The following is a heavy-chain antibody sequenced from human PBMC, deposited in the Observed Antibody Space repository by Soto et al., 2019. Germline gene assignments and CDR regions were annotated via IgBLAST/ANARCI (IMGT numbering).Heavy chain of an antibody. J-gene: IGHJ6*02. Sequence: QVQLVESGGGVVQPGRSLRLSCAASGFTFSSYGMHWVRQAPGKGLEWVAVIWYDGSNKYYADSVKGRFTISRDNSKSTLYLQMSSLRAEDTAVYYCARSIAAAGSFGPYYYYGMDVWGQGTTVTVSS. CDR2: IWYDGSNK. CDR1: GFTFSSYG. D-gene: IGHD6-13*01. CDR3: ARSIAAAGSFGPYYYYGMDV. V-gene: IGHV3-33*01.